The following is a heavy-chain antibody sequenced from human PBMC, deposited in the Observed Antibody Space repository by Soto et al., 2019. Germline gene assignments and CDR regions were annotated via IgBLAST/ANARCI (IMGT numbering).Heavy chain of an antibody. D-gene: IGHD3-3*01. J-gene: IGHJ4*02. CDR3: AKGPYYDFWSGYRHIDY. V-gene: IGHV3-23*01. Sequence: GGSLKLSCAASGFTFSSYAMSWVRQAPGKGLEWVSAISGSGGSTYYADSVKGRFTISRDNSKNTLYLQMNSLRAEDTAVYYCAKGPYYDFWSGYRHIDYWGQGTLVTVSS. CDR2: ISGSGGST. CDR1: GFTFSSYA.